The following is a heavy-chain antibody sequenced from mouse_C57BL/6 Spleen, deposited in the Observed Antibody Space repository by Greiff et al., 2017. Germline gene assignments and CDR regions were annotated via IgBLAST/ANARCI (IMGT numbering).Heavy chain of an antibody. J-gene: IGHJ4*01. CDR3: TTWSNRFMDY. D-gene: IGHD2-5*01. Sequence: VQLKQSGAELVRPGASVKLSCTASGFNIKDDYMHWVKQRPEQGLEWIGWIDPENGDTEYASKFQGKATITADTSSNTAYLQLSSLTSEDTAVYYCTTWSNRFMDYWGQGTSVTVSS. CDR1: GFNIKDDY. V-gene: IGHV14-4*01. CDR2: IDPENGDT.